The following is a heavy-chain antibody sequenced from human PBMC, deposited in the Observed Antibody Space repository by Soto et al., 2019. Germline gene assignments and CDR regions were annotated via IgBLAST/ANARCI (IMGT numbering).Heavy chain of an antibody. Sequence: GGSLRLSCAASGFTVSSNYMSWVRQAPGKGLEWVSVIYSGGSTYYADSVKGRFTISRDNSKNTLYLQMNSLRAEDTAVYYCARDQYYDFWSGPNVSDTEIYGMDVWGQGTTVTVSS. CDR3: ARDQYYDFWSGPNVSDTEIYGMDV. J-gene: IGHJ6*02. D-gene: IGHD3-3*01. CDR2: IYSGGST. V-gene: IGHV3-53*01. CDR1: GFTVSSNY.